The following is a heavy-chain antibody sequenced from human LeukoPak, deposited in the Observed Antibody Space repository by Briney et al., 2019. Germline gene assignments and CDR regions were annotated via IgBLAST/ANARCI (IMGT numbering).Heavy chain of an antibody. CDR1: GYTFTGYY. J-gene: IGHJ4*02. Sequence: ASVKVSFKASGYTFTGYYIHWVRQAPGQGLEWMGWINPNSGDTNYAQKFQGRVTMTRDTSINTAYMELSRLRSDDTAVYYCARDIGSGSYYRGQGTLVTVSS. V-gene: IGHV1-2*02. CDR2: INPNSGDT. D-gene: IGHD3-10*01. CDR3: ARDIGSGSYY.